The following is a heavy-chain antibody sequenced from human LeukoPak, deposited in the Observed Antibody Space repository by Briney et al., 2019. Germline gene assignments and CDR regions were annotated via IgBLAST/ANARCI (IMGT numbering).Heavy chain of an antibody. V-gene: IGHV3-11*01. Sequence: GGSLRLSCAASGFTFSDYYMSWIRQAPGKGLEWVSYISGDSSTIYYADSLKGRFTVSRDNAKNSLYLLMNSLRAEDTAVYYCARRGSGRHFDFRGQGTLVTVSS. D-gene: IGHD2-15*01. CDR1: GFTFSDYY. CDR2: ISGDSSTI. CDR3: ARRGSGRHFDF. J-gene: IGHJ4*02.